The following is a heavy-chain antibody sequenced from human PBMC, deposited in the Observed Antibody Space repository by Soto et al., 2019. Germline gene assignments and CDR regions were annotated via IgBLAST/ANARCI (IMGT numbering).Heavy chain of an antibody. J-gene: IGHJ4*02. V-gene: IGHV1-18*04. CDR3: ARAGGVNYYDSSGPLEY. CDR2: ISAYNGNT. CDR1: GYTFTSYG. Sequence: QVQLVQSGAEVKKPGASVKVSCKASGYTFTSYGISWVRQAPGQALEWMGWISAYNGNTNYAQKLQGRVTMTADTTTSTAYMELRSLGSDDTAVYYCARAGGVNYYDSSGPLEYWCQGTLVIVSS. D-gene: IGHD3-22*01.